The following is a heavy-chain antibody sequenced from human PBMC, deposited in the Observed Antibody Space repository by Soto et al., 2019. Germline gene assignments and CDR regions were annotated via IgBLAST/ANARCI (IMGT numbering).Heavy chain of an antibody. CDR1: GGSISSGGYY. V-gene: IGHV4-31*02. CDR2: IYYSGST. Sequence: SETLSLTCTVSGGSISSGGYYWSWIRQHPGKGLEWIGYIYYSGSTYYNPSLKSRVTISVDTSKNQFSLKLSSVTAADTAVYYCARAPYLYFDYWGQGTLVTVSS. CDR3: ARAPYLYFDY. J-gene: IGHJ4*02.